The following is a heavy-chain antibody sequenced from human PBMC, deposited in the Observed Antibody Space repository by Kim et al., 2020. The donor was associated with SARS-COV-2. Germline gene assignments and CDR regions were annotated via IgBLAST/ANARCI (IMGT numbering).Heavy chain of an antibody. CDR2: INNDASYT. V-gene: IGHV3-74*01. CDR1: GFTFSSYW. CDR3: ARGILGIVRDAFDI. Sequence: GGSLRLSCAASGFTFSSYWMHWVRHVPGKGLLWVSRINNDASYTSYADSVEGRFTISRDNAKNTLYLQMNSLRAEDTADYYCARGILGIVRDAFDIWGQGTMVTVSS. D-gene: IGHD1-26*01. J-gene: IGHJ3*02.